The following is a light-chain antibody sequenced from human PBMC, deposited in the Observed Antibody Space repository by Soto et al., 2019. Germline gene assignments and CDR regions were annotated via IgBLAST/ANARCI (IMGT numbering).Light chain of an antibody. Sequence: QSALTQPASVSGSPGQSITISCTGTSSDVGGYNYVSWYQQHPGKAPKLMIYDVSNRPSGVSNPFSGSKSGNTASLTISGLQAEDEADYSCSSYTSSSTVVFGGGTKLTVL. J-gene: IGLJ2*01. CDR1: SSDVGGYNY. V-gene: IGLV2-14*01. CDR2: DVS. CDR3: SSYTSSSTVV.